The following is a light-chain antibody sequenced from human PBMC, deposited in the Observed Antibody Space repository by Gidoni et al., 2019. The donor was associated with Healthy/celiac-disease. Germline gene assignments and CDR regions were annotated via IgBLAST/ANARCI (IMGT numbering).Light chain of an antibody. CDR1: QGISSY. CDR3: QQYYSYLPFS. Sequence: AIRMTQSPSSLSASTGDRVPITCRASQGISSYLAGYQQKPGKAPKLLLYASSTLQSGVPSRFSGSVSGTDFTLTISCLQSEDLATYYCQQYYSYLPFSFGPXTKVDIK. V-gene: IGKV1-8*01. J-gene: IGKJ3*01. CDR2: ASS.